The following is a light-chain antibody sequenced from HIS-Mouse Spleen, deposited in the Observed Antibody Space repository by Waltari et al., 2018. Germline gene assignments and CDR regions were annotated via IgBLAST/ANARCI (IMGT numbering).Light chain of an antibody. Sequence: QSALTQPASVSGSPGQSITISCTGTSRAVGICNPVSGYQHHPGQAPKLMIYERSKRPSGVSNRFSGSKSGNTASLTISGLQAEDEADYYCCSYAGSSTWVFGGGTKLTVL. CDR1: SRAVGICNP. CDR3: CSYAGSSTWV. J-gene: IGLJ3*02. CDR2: ERS. V-gene: IGLV2-23*01.